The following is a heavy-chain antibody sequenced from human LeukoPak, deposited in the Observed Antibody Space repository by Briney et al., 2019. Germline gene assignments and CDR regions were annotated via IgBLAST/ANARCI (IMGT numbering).Heavy chain of an antibody. CDR1: GGSISSSSYY. Sequence: SETLSLTCTVSGGSISSSSYYWGWLRQPPGKGLEWIGSIYYSGSTYYNPSLKSRVTISVDTSKNQFSLKLSSVTAADTAVYYCARHRGGATRYAASRRYFDYWGQGTLVTVSS. CDR3: ARHRGGATRYAASRRYFDY. V-gene: IGHV4-39*01. J-gene: IGHJ4*02. D-gene: IGHD2-2*01. CDR2: IYYSGST.